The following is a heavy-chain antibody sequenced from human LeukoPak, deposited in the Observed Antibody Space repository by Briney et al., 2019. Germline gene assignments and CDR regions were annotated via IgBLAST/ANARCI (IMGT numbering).Heavy chain of an antibody. CDR1: GGSISSYY. D-gene: IGHD1-26*01. V-gene: IGHV3-66*01. Sequence: ETLSLTCTVSGGSISSYYWSWVRQAPGKGLEWVSVIYSGGSTYYADSVKGRFTISRDNSKNTLYLQMNSLRAEDTAVYYCGNHGGSMATYFDYWGQGTLVTVSS. J-gene: IGHJ4*02. CDR2: IYSGGST. CDR3: GNHGGSMATYFDY.